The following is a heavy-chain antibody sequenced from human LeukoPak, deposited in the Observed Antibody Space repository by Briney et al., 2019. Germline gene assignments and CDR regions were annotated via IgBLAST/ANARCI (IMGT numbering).Heavy chain of an antibody. CDR2: ISSSSSYI. CDR3: ARDGPQDYYYGMDV. J-gene: IGHJ6*02. CDR1: GFTFSSYS. Sequence: GGSLRLSCAASGFTFSSYSMNWVRQAPGKGLEWVSSISSSSSYIYYADSVKGRFTISRDNAKNSLYLQMNSLRAEDTAVYYCARDGPQDYYYGMDVWGQGTTVTVSS. V-gene: IGHV3-21*01.